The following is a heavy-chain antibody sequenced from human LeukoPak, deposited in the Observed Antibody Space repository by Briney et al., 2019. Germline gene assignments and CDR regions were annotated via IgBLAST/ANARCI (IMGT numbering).Heavy chain of an antibody. CDR2: ISYDGSNK. D-gene: IGHD3-22*01. J-gene: IGHJ4*02. Sequence: PGGFLRLSCAASGFTFSSYAMHWVRQAPGKGLEWVAVISYDGSNKYYADSVKGRFTISRDNSKNTLYLQMNSLRAEDTAVYYCAREGYDSSGYPYGDCWGQGTLVTVSS. CDR3: AREGYDSSGYPYGDC. CDR1: GFTFSSYA. V-gene: IGHV3-30-3*01.